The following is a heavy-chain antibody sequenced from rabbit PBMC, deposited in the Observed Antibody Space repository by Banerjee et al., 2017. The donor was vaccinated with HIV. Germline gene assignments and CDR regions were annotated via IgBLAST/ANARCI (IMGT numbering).Heavy chain of an antibody. CDR1: GFSFSSSYW. Sequence: QQQLVESGGDLVKPEGSLTLTCTASGFSFSSSYWICWVRQAPGKGLEWIACIYTSGGSTDYASWAKGRFTISKASTTTVTLQMTSLTAADTATYFCARSNTYYGMDLWGQGTLVTVS. CDR3: ARSNTYYGMDL. CDR2: IYTSGGST. V-gene: IGHV1S45*01. J-gene: IGHJ6*01.